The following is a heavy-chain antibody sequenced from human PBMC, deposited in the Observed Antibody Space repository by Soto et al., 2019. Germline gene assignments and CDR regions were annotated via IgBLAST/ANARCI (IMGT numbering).Heavy chain of an antibody. Sequence: QAQLQESGPGLVKPLETLSLTCSVSGDSVTNTFWRWIRQPPGKGLEWIGYIFRRGTAETADYNPSLKRRVTMSLDTSKNQVSLQLSSVTAAGTAVYYCARDLRGTSAFDSWGQGALVTVSS. J-gene: IGHJ3*02. CDR3: ARDLRGTSAFDS. CDR1: GDSVTNTF. CDR2: IFRRGTAETA. V-gene: IGHV4-59*02.